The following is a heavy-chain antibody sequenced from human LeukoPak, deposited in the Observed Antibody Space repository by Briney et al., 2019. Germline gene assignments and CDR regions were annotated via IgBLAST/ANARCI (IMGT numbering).Heavy chain of an antibody. CDR3: ANDRGYCSGGSCYYLDF. CDR1: GFTFSSYG. Sequence: SLRLSCAASGFTFSSYGMHWVRQAPGKGLEWVAVISYDGSNKHYADSVKGRFTVSRDNSKNTLYLQMDGLRAEDTAVYYCANDRGYCSGGSCYYLDFWGQGTLVTVSS. D-gene: IGHD2-15*01. V-gene: IGHV3-30*18. J-gene: IGHJ4*02. CDR2: ISYDGSNK.